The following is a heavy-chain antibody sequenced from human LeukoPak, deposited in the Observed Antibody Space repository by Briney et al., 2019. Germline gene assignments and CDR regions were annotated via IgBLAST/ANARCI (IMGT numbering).Heavy chain of an antibody. CDR1: GGSISTSY. J-gene: IGHJ4*02. D-gene: IGHD3-22*01. V-gene: IGHV4-59*08. CDR2: IYYSGST. CDR3: ARMGPVVTPFDY. Sequence: PSETLSLTCTVSGGSISTSYWSWIRQPPGKGLEWIGCIYYSGSTNYNPSLKSRVTISVDTSKNQFSLKLTSVTAADTAVYYCARMGPVVTPFDYWGPGTLVTVSS.